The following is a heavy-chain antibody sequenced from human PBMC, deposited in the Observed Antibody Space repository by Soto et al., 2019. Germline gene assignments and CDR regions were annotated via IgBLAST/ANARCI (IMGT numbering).Heavy chain of an antibody. CDR1: GGSFSGYY. CDR3: AGGYYDSSGYLIYYYYGMDV. Sequence: SETLSLTCAVYGGSFSGYYWSWIRQPPGKGLEWIGEINHSGSTNYNPSLKSRVTISVDTPKNQFSLKLSSVTAADTAVYYCAGGYYDSSGYLIYYYYGMDVWGQGTTVTVSS. D-gene: IGHD3-22*01. J-gene: IGHJ6*02. V-gene: IGHV4-34*01. CDR2: INHSGST.